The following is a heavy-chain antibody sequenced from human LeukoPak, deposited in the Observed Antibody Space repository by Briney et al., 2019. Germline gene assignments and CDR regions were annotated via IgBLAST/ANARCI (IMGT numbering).Heavy chain of an antibody. CDR3: ASLRWLQNTLGYFDY. Sequence: SVKVSCKASGGTFSSYAISWVRQAPGQGLEWMGGIIPIFGTANYAQKFQGRVTITADESTSTAYMELSSLRSEDTAVYYCASLRWLQNTLGYFDYWGQGTLVTVSS. V-gene: IGHV1-69*13. CDR1: GGTFSSYA. J-gene: IGHJ4*02. CDR2: IIPIFGTA. D-gene: IGHD5-24*01.